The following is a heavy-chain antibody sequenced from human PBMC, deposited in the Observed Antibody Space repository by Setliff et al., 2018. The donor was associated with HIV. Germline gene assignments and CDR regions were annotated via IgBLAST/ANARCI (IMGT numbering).Heavy chain of an antibody. Sequence: ASVKVSCKASGYTFINYDIYWVRQTTGQGLEWMGWMNPDSGNTGYAQKFQGRVTVTRDTSTSTVYMELSSLRSEDTAVYYCARDHIAARSVDYWGQGTLVTVSS. J-gene: IGHJ4*02. CDR3: ARDHIAARSVDY. V-gene: IGHV1-8*02. D-gene: IGHD6-6*01. CDR2: MNPDSGNT. CDR1: GYTFINYD.